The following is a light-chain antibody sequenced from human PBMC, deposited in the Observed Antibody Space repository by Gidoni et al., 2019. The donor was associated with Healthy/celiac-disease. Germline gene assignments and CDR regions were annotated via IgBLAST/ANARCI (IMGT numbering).Light chain of an antibody. J-gene: IGLJ2*01. Sequence: QSALTQPASASGSPGQSITISCTRTSSDVGGYNYVSWDQQHPGKAPKLMIYEVSNRPSGVSNRFSGSKSGITASLTISGLQAEDEADYYCSSYTSSSTLVFGGGTKLTVL. V-gene: IGLV2-14*01. CDR3: SSYTSSSTLV. CDR1: SSDVGGYNY. CDR2: EVS.